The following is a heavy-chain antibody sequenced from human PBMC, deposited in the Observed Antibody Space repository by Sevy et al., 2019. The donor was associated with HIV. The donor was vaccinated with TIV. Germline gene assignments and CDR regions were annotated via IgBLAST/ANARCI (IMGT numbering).Heavy chain of an antibody. CDR1: GFRFNNFG. Sequence: GGYLRLSCAASGFRFNNFGMYWVRQAPGKGLEGVAFIRYDGINKYYVDSVKGRSTISRDNSKDTLYLEMKSLRLEDPAIYYCAKGGSGGIDHYGMDVWGQGTTVTVSS. D-gene: IGHD6-25*01. CDR2: IRYDGINK. CDR3: AKGGSGGIDHYGMDV. J-gene: IGHJ6*02. V-gene: IGHV3-30*02.